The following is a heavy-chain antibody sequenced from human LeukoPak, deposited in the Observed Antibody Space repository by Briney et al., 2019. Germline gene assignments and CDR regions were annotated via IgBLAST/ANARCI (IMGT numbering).Heavy chain of an antibody. CDR2: IYGGGST. CDR3: ARDWVDCSSTSCPLDY. D-gene: IGHD2-2*01. Sequence: GGSLRLSCAASGFTFSSYAMSWVRQAPGKGLEWVSVIYGGGSTYYADSVKGRFTISRDNSKNTLYLQMNSLRAEDTAVYYCARDWVDCSSTSCPLDYWGQGTLVTVSS. J-gene: IGHJ4*02. V-gene: IGHV3-66*01. CDR1: GFTFSSYA.